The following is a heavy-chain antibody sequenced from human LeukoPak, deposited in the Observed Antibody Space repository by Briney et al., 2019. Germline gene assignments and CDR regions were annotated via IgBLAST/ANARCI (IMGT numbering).Heavy chain of an antibody. V-gene: IGHV3-48*02. CDR1: GFTFSSYS. D-gene: IGHD4-23*01. J-gene: IGHJ4*02. CDR2: ISSSSSTI. Sequence: GGSLRLSCAASGFTFSSYSMIWLRPAPGKGLVWVSYISSSSSTIYYADSVKGRFTISRDNAKNSLYLQMNSLRDEDTAVYYCARTRTTVAPYFDYWGQGTLVSVSS. CDR3: ARTRTTVAPYFDY.